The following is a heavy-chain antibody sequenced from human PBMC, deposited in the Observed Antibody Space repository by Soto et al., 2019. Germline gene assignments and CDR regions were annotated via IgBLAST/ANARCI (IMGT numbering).Heavy chain of an antibody. V-gene: IGHV3-23*01. CDR1: GFTFSSYA. D-gene: IGHD1-1*01. CDR2: ITFRGDNT. Sequence: GGSLRLSCAASGFTFSSYAMSWVRQAPGEGLEWLAGITFRGDNTYYADSVKGRFTLSRDNSGNRLDLQMNSLKVEDTALYYCAKLGTMGVFDNWGQGTLVTVSS. CDR3: AKLGTMGVFDN. J-gene: IGHJ4*02.